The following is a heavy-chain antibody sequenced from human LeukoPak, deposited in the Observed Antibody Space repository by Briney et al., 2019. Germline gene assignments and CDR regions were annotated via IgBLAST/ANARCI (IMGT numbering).Heavy chain of an antibody. Sequence: KPSETLSLTCAVYGGSFSGYYWSWIRQPPGKGLEWIGGINHSGSTNYNPSLKSRVTISVDTSKNQFSLKLSSVTAADTAVYYCARGRDDILTGYQGYKLDYWGQGTLVTVSS. V-gene: IGHV4-34*01. CDR3: ARGRDDILTGYQGYKLDY. D-gene: IGHD3-9*01. CDR2: INHSGST. CDR1: GGSFSGYY. J-gene: IGHJ4*02.